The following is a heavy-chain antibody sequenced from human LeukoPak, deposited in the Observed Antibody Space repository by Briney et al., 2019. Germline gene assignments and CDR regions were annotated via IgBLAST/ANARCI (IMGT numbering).Heavy chain of an antibody. CDR3: AGGADQYCSGSYYHPFDI. D-gene: IGHD3-10*01. CDR1: GFTFSNYD. J-gene: IGHJ3*02. V-gene: IGHV3-33*01. Sequence: SGGSLRLSCAASGFTFSNYDIHWVRQAPGKGLEWVAVNWFDGSNKFYADSVKGRLTIYRDNSKNTLYLQMNRLRPEDTAVYFCAGGADQYCSGSYYHPFDIWGQGTKVTVSS. CDR2: NWFDGSNK.